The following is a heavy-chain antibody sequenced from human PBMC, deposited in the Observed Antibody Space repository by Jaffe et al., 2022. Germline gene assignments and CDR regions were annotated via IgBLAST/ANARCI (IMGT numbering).Heavy chain of an antibody. J-gene: IGHJ6*03. Sequence: EVQLVESGGGLVQPGGSLRLSCAASGFTFSSYWMSWVRQAPGKGLEWVANIKQDGSEKYYVDSVKGRFTISRDNAKNSLYLQMNSLRAEDTAVYYCAREALGRELPNYYYYYMDVWGKGTTVTVSS. V-gene: IGHV3-7*05. CDR3: AREALGRELPNYYYYYMDV. CDR1: GFTFSSYW. D-gene: IGHD1-26*01. CDR2: IKQDGSEK.